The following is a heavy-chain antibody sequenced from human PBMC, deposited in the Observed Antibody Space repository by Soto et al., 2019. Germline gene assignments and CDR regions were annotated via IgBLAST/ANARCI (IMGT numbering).Heavy chain of an antibody. J-gene: IGHJ4*02. CDR2: IYPGDSHT. D-gene: IGHD6-19*01. CDR1: GYTFNSYW. CDR3: ARLQGSGWSFDY. Sequence: GESLKISCKGSGYTFNSYWIAWVRQMPGKGLEWMGMIYPGDSHTRYSPSFQGQVTISADKSISTAYLQWSSLKASDTAMYYCARLQGSGWSFDYWGQGTLVTVSS. V-gene: IGHV5-51*01.